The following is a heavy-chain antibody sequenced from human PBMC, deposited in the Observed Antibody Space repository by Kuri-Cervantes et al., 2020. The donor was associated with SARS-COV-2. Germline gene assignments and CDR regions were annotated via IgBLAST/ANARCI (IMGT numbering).Heavy chain of an antibody. V-gene: IGHV4-39*01. D-gene: IGHD3-3*01. CDR3: ARRQPTVFGAADWFDP. J-gene: IGHJ5*02. CDR1: GGSISSGDYY. CDR2: IYYSGST. Sequence: GSLRLSCTVSGGSISSGDYYWDWIRQPPGKGLEWIGSIYYSGSTYNNPSLKSRVTISADTSKNQFSLRLRSVTAADTAVYYCARRQPTVFGAADWFDPWGRGTLVTVSS.